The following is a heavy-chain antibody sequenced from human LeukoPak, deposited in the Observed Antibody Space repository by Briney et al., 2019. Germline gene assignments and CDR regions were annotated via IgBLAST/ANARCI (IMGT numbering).Heavy chain of an antibody. CDR3: AKDISYSGSY. D-gene: IGHD1-26*01. Sequence: GRSLRPSCAASGFTFDDYAMHWVRQAPGKGLEWVSIISGDGGSTYYANSVKGRFTISRDNSKNSLYLQMNSLRTEDTALYYCAKDISYSGSYWGQGTLVTVSS. CDR1: GFTFDDYA. J-gene: IGHJ4*02. V-gene: IGHV3-43*02. CDR2: ISGDGGST.